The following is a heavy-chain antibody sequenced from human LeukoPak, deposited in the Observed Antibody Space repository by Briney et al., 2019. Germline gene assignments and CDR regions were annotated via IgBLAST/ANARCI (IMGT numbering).Heavy chain of an antibody. D-gene: IGHD1-1*01. CDR3: AKTGMLRRVGYLDV. CDR2: IAYDGNNT. CDR1: GFTFSSYA. J-gene: IGHJ6*03. Sequence: GGSLRLSCAASGFTFSSYAMHWVRQAPGKGLEWVAVIAYDGNNTYYGDSVRGRFTISRDNSKKVVYLEMNSLTVEDTAVYYCAKTGMLRRVGYLDVWGKGTAVIVSS. V-gene: IGHV3-30*18.